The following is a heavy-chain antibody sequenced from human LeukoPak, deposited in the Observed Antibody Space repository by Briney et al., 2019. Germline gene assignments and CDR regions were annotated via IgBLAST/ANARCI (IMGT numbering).Heavy chain of an antibody. CDR1: GVSIRGSSYY. CDR2: IYYSGSI. J-gene: IGHJ6*02. V-gene: IGHV4-39*01. D-gene: IGHD3-22*01. CDR3: VRHEVVGYNYYALEI. Sequence: SETLSLICTVSGVSIRGSSYYWGWIRQPPGKGLEWIGSIYYSGSIYYSTSLKSRVSISIDTSKNQFSLKVSSVTAADSSVYYCVRHEVVGYNYYALEIWGQGTTVTVAS.